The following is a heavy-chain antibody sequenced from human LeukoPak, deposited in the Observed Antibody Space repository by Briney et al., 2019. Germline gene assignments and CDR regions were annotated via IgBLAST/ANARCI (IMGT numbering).Heavy chain of an antibody. V-gene: IGHV3-53*01. J-gene: IGHJ4*02. D-gene: IGHD3-3*01. CDR3: ANYETPSGSLDN. Sequence: GGSLRLSCAASGFTVSSNYMSWVRQAPGKGLEWVSVIYSGGSTSYADSVKGRFTISRDNSKDTLYLQMNSLRAEDTAIYYCANYETPSGSLDNWGQGTLVTVSS. CDR1: GFTVSSNY. CDR2: IYSGGST.